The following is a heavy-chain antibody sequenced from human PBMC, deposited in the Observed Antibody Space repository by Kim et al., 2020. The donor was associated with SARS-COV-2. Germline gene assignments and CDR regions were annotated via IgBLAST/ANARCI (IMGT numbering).Heavy chain of an antibody. J-gene: IGHJ4*02. CDR2: IDPSDSYT. D-gene: IGHD1-7*01. CDR1: GYGFPSYF. V-gene: IGHV5-10-1*01. CDR3: ARELSRTDDYIDY. Sequence: GESLKISCKTSGYGFPSYFITWVRQMPDKSLEWIGRIDPSDSYTNYNPSFEGHITMSVDKAVTTAYLHFKSLTASDTAMYFCARELSRTDDYIDYWGPGSLVTVSS.